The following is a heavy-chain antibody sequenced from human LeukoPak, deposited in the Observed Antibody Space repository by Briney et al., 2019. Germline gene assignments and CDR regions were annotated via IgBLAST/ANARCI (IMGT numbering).Heavy chain of an antibody. CDR1: GFTFSSYG. CDR2: ISYDGSNK. Sequence: GGSLRLSCAASGFTFSSYGMHWVRQAPGKGLEWVAVISYDGSNKYYADSVKGRFTFSRDNSKNTLYLQMNSLRAEDTAVYYCAKDAFDIWGQGTMVTVSS. CDR3: AKDAFDI. J-gene: IGHJ3*02. V-gene: IGHV3-30*18.